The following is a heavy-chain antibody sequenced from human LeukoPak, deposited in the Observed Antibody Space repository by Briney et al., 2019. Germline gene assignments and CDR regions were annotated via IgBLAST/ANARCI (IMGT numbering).Heavy chain of an antibody. D-gene: IGHD6-13*01. CDR2: ISAYNGNT. V-gene: IGHV1-18*01. J-gene: IGHJ5*02. Sequence: GASAKVSCKASGYTFTSYGISWVRQAPGQGLEWMGWISAYNGNTNYAQKLQGRVTMTTDTSTSTAYMELRSLRSDDTAVYYCARAKRIAAAGGNWFDPWGQGTLVTVSS. CDR1: GYTFTSYG. CDR3: ARAKRIAAAGGNWFDP.